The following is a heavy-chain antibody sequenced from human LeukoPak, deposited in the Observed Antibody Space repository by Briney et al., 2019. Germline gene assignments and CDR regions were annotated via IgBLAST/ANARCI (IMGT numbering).Heavy chain of an antibody. V-gene: IGHV3-48*03. D-gene: IGHD3-10*02. CDR2: ISSSGSTI. J-gene: IGHJ6*04. CDR3: AELGITMIGGV. Sequence: GGSLRVSCAASGFTFSSYEMNWVRQAPRKGLEWVSYISSSGSTIYYADSVKGRFTISRDNAKNSLYLQMNSLRAEDTAVYYCAELGITMIGGVWGKGTTVTISS. CDR1: GFTFSSYE.